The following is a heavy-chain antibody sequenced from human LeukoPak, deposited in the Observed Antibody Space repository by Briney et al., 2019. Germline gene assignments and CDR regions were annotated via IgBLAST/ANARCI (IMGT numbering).Heavy chain of an antibody. CDR3: ARDRYYDSSADDAFDI. V-gene: IGHV1-46*01. CDR1: GYTFTSYY. J-gene: IGHJ3*02. Sequence: ASVKVSCKASGYTFTSYYIHWVRQAPGHGLEWMGIINPSGGSTSYAQKFQDRVTMTTDTSTSTAYMELRSLRSDDTAVYYCARDRYYDSSADDAFDIWGQGTMVTVSS. CDR2: INPSGGST. D-gene: IGHD3-22*01.